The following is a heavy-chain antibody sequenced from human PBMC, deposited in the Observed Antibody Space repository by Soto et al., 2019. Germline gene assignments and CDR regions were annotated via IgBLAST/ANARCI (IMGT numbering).Heavy chain of an antibody. CDR2: IYYSGTT. CDR3: ASGHDAYKVRY. Sequence: QVQLQESGPGLVKPSQTLSLICIVSGGSIISGAVGSYWTWIRQHPGKGLEWIGYIYYSGTTYYNPSLKRRPTISMDTSENQFSLELPSVTAADTAIYFCASGHDAYKVRYWGQGTLVTVSS. J-gene: IGHJ4*02. CDR1: GGSIISGAVGSY. V-gene: IGHV4-31*03. D-gene: IGHD1-1*01.